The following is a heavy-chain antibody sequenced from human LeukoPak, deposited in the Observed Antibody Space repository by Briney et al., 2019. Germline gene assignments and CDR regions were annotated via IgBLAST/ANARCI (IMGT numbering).Heavy chain of an antibody. CDR1: GYTFTSYG. CDR3: ARQHYDILTGLVDY. J-gene: IGHJ4*02. D-gene: IGHD3-9*01. CDR2: ISAYNGNT. V-gene: IGHV1-18*01. Sequence: GASVKVSCKASGYTFTSYGISWVRQAPGQGLEWMGWISAYNGNTNYAQKLQGRVTMTTDTSTSTAYMELRSLRSDDTAVYYCARQHYDILTGLVDYWGQGTLVTVSS.